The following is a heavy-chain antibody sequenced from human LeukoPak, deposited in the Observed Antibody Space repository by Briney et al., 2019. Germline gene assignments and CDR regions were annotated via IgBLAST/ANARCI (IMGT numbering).Heavy chain of an antibody. V-gene: IGHV4-59*01. J-gene: IGHJ6*02. Sequence: SETLSLTCTVSDDSISDYYRGWIRQPPGKGLEWIGFISYSGSTNYNPSLKSRVTISVDTSKNQFSLKLSSVTAADTAVYYCAREAVAGGSGSNYYYYGMDVWGQGTTVTVSS. CDR1: DDSISDYY. D-gene: IGHD3-10*01. CDR3: AREAVAGGSGSNYYYYGMDV. CDR2: ISYSGST.